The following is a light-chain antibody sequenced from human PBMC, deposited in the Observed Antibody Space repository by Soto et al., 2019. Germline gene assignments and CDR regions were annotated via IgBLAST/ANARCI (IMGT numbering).Light chain of an antibody. CDR3: GTWDSSLSAYV. CDR1: GSNIGNKY. V-gene: IGLV1-51*01. Sequence: QSVLRQPPSVSAAPGQKVTISCSGSGSNIGNKYVSWYQQLPGTAPKLLIYDNNKRPSGIPDRVSGSKSGTSATLGITGLQTGDEADYYCGTWDSSLSAYVFGTGTKVTVL. CDR2: DNN. J-gene: IGLJ1*01.